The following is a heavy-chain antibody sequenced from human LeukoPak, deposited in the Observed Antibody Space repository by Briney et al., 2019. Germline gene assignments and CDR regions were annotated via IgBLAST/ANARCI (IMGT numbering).Heavy chain of an antibody. V-gene: IGHV1-8*01. J-gene: IGHJ4*02. CDR2: MNPNSGNT. D-gene: IGHD3-22*01. Sequence: ASVKVSCKASGNTFTSYDINWVRQATGQGLEWMGWMNPNSGNTGYAQKLQGRDTMTRNTSRSTAYMELSSLRSEDTAVYYCARRHYDSGGHYIYWGQGTLVTVSS. CDR3: ARRHYDSGGHYIY. CDR1: GNTFTSYD.